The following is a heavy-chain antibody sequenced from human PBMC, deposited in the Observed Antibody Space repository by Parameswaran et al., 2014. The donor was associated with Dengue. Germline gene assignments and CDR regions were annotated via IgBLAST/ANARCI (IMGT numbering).Heavy chain of an antibody. V-gene: IGHV1-8*01. Sequence: VRQMPGKGLEWMGWMNPNSGNTGYAQKFQGRVTMTRNTSISTAYMELSSLRSEDTAVYYCARLYGGYYGMDVWGQGTTVTVSS. CDR3: ARLYGGYYGMDV. J-gene: IGHJ6*02. D-gene: IGHD4/OR15-4a*01. CDR2: MNPNSGNT.